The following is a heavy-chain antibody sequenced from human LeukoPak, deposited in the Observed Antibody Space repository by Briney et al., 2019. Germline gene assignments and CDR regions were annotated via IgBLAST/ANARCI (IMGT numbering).Heavy chain of an antibody. V-gene: IGHV3-9*01. D-gene: IGHD6-13*01. Sequence: GGSLRLSCAASGFTFDDYAMHWVRQAPGKGLEWVSGISWNSGSIGYADSVKGRFTISRDNAMNSLYLQMNSLRAGDTAVYYCARAGYSSRSFYYYGMDVWGQGTTVIVSS. CDR1: GFTFDDYA. CDR3: ARAGYSSRSFYYYGMDV. J-gene: IGHJ6*02. CDR2: ISWNSGSI.